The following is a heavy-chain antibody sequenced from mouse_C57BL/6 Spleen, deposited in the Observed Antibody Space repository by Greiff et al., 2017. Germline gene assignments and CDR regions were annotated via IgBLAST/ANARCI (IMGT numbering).Heavy chain of an antibody. Sequence: QVQLQQPGAELVKPGASVKLSCKASGYTFTSYWMQWVKQRPGQGLEWIGEIDPSDSYTNYNQKFKGKATLTVDTSSSTAYMQRSSLRSEDSAVXYCARRVATYYFDYRGQSTTLTVSS. J-gene: IGHJ2*01. CDR2: IDPSDSYT. V-gene: IGHV1-50*01. CDR3: ARRVATYYFDY. D-gene: IGHD1-1*01. CDR1: GYTFTSYW.